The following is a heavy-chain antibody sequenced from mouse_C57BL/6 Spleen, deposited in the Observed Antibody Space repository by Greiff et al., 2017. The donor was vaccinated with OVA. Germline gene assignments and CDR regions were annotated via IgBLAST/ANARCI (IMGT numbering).Heavy chain of an antibody. CDR3: ARGITTVVEGFAY. J-gene: IGHJ3*01. V-gene: IGHV1-50*01. CDR1: GYTFTSYW. D-gene: IGHD1-1*01. CDR2: IDPSDRYT. Sequence: QVQLQQPGAELVKPGASVTLSCKASGYTFTSYWMQWVTQRPGQGLEWIGEIDPSDRYTHYHQKFKGKATLTVDTSSSTAYMQRRSLTSEDAAVYYCARGITTVVEGFAYWGQGTLVTVSA.